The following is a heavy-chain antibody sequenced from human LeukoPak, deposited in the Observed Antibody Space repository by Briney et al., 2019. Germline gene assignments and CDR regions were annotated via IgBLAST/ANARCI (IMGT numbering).Heavy chain of an antibody. D-gene: IGHD3-3*01. CDR2: IYYSGST. J-gene: IGHJ4*02. Sequence: SEALSLTCTVSGGSISSYYWSWIRQPPGKGLEWIRYIYYSGSTNYNPSLKSRVTISVDTSKNQFSLKLSSVTAADTAVYYCARGPDYDFWSGYSTPYYFDYWGQGTLVTVSS. CDR3: ARGPDYDFWSGYSTPYYFDY. CDR1: GGSISSYY. V-gene: IGHV4-59*01.